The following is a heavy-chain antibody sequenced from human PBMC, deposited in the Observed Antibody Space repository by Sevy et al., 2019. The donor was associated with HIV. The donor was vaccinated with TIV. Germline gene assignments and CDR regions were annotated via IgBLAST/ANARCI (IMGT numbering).Heavy chain of an antibody. Sequence: GGSLRLSCAASGFTFSSYAMHWVRQAPGKGLEWVAVISYAGSNKYYADSVKGRFTISRDNSKNTLKLEMNSLRVEDTALYFCARDSARVIVPTAGFDSWGQGVLVTVSS. D-gene: IGHD2-15*01. CDR1: GFTFSSYA. V-gene: IGHV3-30-3*01. CDR2: ISYAGSNK. CDR3: ARDSARVIVPTAGFDS. J-gene: IGHJ5*01.